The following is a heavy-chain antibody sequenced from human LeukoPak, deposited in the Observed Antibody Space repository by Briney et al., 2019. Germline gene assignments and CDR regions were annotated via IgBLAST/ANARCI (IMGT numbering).Heavy chain of an antibody. J-gene: IGHJ4*02. CDR1: GYSISSGYY. Sequence: PSETLSLTCTVSGYSISSGYYWGWIRQPPGKGLEWIGSIYHSGSTYYNPSLKSRVTISVDTSKNQFSLKLSSVTAADTAVYYCARDPTPNSSSWYGGVYYFDYWGQGTLVTVSS. CDR3: ARDPTPNSSSWYGGVYYFDY. D-gene: IGHD6-13*01. V-gene: IGHV4-38-2*02. CDR2: IYHSGST.